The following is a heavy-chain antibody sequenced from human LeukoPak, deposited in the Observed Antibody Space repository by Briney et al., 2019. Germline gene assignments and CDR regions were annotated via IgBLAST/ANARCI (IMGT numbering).Heavy chain of an antibody. V-gene: IGHV5-51*01. CDR2: IYPGDSDT. Sequence: GGSLKISCKGSGYSFTSYWIGWVRQMPGKGLEWMGIIYPGDSDTRYSPSFQGQVTISADKSISTAYLQWSSLKASDTAMYYCASSTRGVVVAAPYFDYWGQGTLVTVSS. D-gene: IGHD2-15*01. CDR1: GYSFTSYW. CDR3: ASSTRGVVVAAPYFDY. J-gene: IGHJ4*02.